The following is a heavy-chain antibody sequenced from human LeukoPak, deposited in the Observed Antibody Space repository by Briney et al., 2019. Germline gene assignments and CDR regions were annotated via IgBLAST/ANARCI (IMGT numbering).Heavy chain of an antibody. D-gene: IGHD3-22*01. CDR2: INPKSGVT. CDR3: ARALGNYYDSTVYQAY. J-gene: IGHJ4*02. Sequence: GASMKVSCNTSGYTFTDYYIHWVRQAPGQGLESMGWINPKSGVTNYAQKFQGRVTLTSDTSVSTAYMDLSSLASGDTAVYYCARALGNYYDSTVYQAYWGQGQLVTVSS. CDR1: GYTFTDYY. V-gene: IGHV1-2*02.